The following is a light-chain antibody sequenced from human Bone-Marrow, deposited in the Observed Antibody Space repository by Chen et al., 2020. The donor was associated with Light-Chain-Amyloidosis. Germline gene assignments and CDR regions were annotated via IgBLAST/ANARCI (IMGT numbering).Light chain of an antibody. J-gene: IGKJ2*01. Sequence: EIVLTQSPCTLSLSPGDRATLSCRASQSVSGFLAWYQQIPGQAPRLLIYGASSRATGIPDRFRGSGYGTDFILSITRLEPEDFAVYYCQQYDTSPYTVGQGTKLEI. CDR3: QQYDTSPYT. V-gene: IGKV3-20*01. CDR1: QSVSGF. CDR2: GAS.